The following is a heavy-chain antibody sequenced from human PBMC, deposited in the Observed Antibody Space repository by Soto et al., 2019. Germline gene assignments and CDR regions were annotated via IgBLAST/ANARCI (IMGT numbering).Heavy chain of an antibody. J-gene: IGHJ4*02. Sequence: EVQLLESGGDLVRPGGSLRLSCVASGFTFHQYTMNWVRQAPGKGLEWVSGIYGSATRTFYADSVKGRFTISRDNSGNTVYLQMNSLRAEDTAMYYCAKDRHPDYRWDIDWWGQGTRVIVSS. CDR3: AKDRHPDYRWDIDW. D-gene: IGHD1-26*01. CDR1: GFTFHQYT. CDR2: IYGSATRT. V-gene: IGHV3-23*01.